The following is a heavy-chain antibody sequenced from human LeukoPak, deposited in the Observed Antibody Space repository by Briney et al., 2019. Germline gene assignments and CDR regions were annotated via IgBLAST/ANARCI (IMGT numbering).Heavy chain of an antibody. CDR3: ARDRGLQQGVCEI. CDR1: GFTFSSYW. Sequence: GGSLRLSCAASGFTFSSYWMHWVRQAPGKGLVWVSRINSDGSSTSYADSVKGRFTISRDNAKNSVFLQMDSLRLEDTALYFCARDRGLQQGVCEIWGRGTMVIVSS. V-gene: IGHV3-74*01. D-gene: IGHD5-18*01. J-gene: IGHJ3*02. CDR2: INSDGSST.